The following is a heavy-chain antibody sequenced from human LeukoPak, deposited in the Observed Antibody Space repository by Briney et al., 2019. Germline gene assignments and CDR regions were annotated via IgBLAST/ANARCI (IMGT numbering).Heavy chain of an antibody. J-gene: IGHJ5*02. V-gene: IGHV4-61*02. CDR2: IFTSGTT. CDR3: ARVGGHHNWFDP. Sequence: PSQTLSLTCTVSGGSISSGSYYWSWIRQPAGKGLEWIGRIFTSGTTNYNPSLKSRVTISPDTSKNQVSLNLRSVTAADTAVYYCARVGGHHNWFDPWGQGTLVTVSS. CDR1: GGSISSGSYY.